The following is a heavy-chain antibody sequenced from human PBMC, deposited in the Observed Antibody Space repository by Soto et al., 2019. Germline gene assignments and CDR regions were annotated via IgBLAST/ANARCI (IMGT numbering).Heavy chain of an antibody. D-gene: IGHD2-2*01. CDR2: INHSGST. V-gene: IGHV4-34*01. J-gene: IGHJ4*02. CDR3: ARQKYCSSTSCYVFDD. Sequence: PSETLSLTCAVYGGSFSGYYWSWIRQPPGKGLEWIGEINHSGSTNYNPSLKSRVTISVDTSKNQFSLKLSSVTAADTAVYYCARQKYCSSTSCYVFDDWGQGTLVTVSS. CDR1: GGSFSGYY.